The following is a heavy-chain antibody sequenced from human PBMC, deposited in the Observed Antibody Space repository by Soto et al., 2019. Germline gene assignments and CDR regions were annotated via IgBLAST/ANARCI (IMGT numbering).Heavy chain of an antibody. V-gene: IGHV1-69*02. CDR2: IIPILGIA. CDR3: ARGRGGWSDFDY. J-gene: IGHJ4*02. CDR1: GGTFSSYT. D-gene: IGHD6-19*01. Sequence: QVQLVQSGAEVKKPGSSVKVSCKASGGTFSSYTISWVRQAPGQGLEWMGRIIPILGIANYAQKFQGRVTITADKSTSTAYMELSSLRSEDTAGYYCARGRGGWSDFDYWGQGTLVTVSS.